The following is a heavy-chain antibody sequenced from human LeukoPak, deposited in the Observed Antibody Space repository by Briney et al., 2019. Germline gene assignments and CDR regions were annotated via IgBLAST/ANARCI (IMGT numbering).Heavy chain of an antibody. CDR3: ARPTNYYDSSGYSVDAFDI. Sequence: GGSLRLSCAASGFTFSSYWMHWVRQAPGKGLVWVSRINSDGSSTSYADSVKGRFTISRDNAKNTLYLQMNSLRAEDTAMYYCARPTNYYDSSGYSVDAFDIWGQGTMVTVSS. CDR1: GFTFSSYW. V-gene: IGHV3-74*01. J-gene: IGHJ3*02. CDR2: INSDGSST. D-gene: IGHD3-22*01.